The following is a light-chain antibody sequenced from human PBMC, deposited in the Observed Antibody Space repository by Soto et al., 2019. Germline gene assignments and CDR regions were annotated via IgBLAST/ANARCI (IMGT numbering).Light chain of an antibody. Sequence: SVLTQPRSVSGSPGQSVTISCPGTSSDVVGYNYVSWYQQHQGKAPKLMIYDVSKRPSGVPDRFSGSKSGNTASLTISGLQAEDEADYYCCSYAGSYTFGYVFGTGTKVTVL. CDR3: CSYAGSYTFGYV. CDR2: DVS. V-gene: IGLV2-11*01. J-gene: IGLJ1*01. CDR1: SSDVVGYNY.